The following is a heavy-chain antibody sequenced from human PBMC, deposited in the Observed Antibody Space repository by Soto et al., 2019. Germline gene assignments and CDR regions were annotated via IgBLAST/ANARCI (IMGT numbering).Heavy chain of an antibody. D-gene: IGHD6-19*01. CDR1: GDSVTNTNW. V-gene: IGHV4-4*02. CDR3: ARDRVAAPWYYFDS. J-gene: IGHJ4*02. CDR2: IYHRGNT. Sequence: QVQLQESGPGLVRPTGTLSLTCAVSGDSVTNTNWWAWVRQPPGKGLEWIGEIYHRGNTDYNSSLKSRVTISIDKSKNQFSLYLRSVTAADTALYYCARDRVAAPWYYFDSWGQGILVTVSS.